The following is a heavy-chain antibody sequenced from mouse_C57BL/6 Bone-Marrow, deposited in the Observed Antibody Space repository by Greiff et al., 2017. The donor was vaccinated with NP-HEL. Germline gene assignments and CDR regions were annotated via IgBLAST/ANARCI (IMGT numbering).Heavy chain of an antibody. V-gene: IGHV1-81*01. D-gene: IGHD2-10*01. CDR1: GYTFTSYG. CDR2: IYPRSGNT. J-gene: IGHJ3*01. CDR3: ARPYYGRPWFAY. Sequence: QVQLQQSGAELARPGASVKLSCKASGYTFTSYGISWVKQRTGQGLEWIGEIYPRSGNTYYNEKFKGKATLTADKSSSTAYMELRSLTSEDSAVDFCARPYYGRPWFAYWGQGTLVTVSA.